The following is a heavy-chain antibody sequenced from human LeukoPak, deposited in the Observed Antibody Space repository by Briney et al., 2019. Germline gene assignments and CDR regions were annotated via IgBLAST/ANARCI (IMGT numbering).Heavy chain of an antibody. Sequence: PGGSLRLSCSASGFTFSSYAMHWVRQAPGKGLEYVSAISSNGGSTYYADSVKGRFTISRDNSKNTLYLQMSSLRAEDTAVYYCVKDLPDIVVVPAAMGDAFDIWGQGTMVTVSS. D-gene: IGHD2-2*01. CDR3: VKDLPDIVVVPAAMGDAFDI. J-gene: IGHJ3*02. V-gene: IGHV3-64D*06. CDR1: GFTFSSYA. CDR2: ISSNGGST.